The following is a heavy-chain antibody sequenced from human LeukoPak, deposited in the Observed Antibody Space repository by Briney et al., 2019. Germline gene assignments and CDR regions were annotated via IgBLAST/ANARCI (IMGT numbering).Heavy chain of an antibody. D-gene: IGHD3-10*01. J-gene: IGHJ6*02. V-gene: IGHV3-48*01. Sequence: GGSLRLSCAASGFTFSSYSMNWVRQAPGKGLEWVSYISSSSSTIYYADSVKGRFTISRDNAKNSLYLQMNSLRAEDTAVYYCAKDSITMVRGVISYYYYYYGMDVWGQGTTVTVSS. CDR3: AKDSITMVRGVISYYYYYYGMDV. CDR2: ISSSSSTI. CDR1: GFTFSSYS.